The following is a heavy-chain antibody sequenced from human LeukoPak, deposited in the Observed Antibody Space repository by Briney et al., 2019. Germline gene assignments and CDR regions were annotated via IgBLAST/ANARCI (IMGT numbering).Heavy chain of an antibody. Sequence: QPGGSLRLSCAASGFTFSSYWMSWVRQAPGKGLEWVANIKQDGSEKYYVDSVKGRFTISRDNAKNSLYLQMNSLRAEDTAVYYCAKSSGDSFFDYWGPGTLVTVSS. D-gene: IGHD7-27*01. V-gene: IGHV3-7*01. CDR3: AKSSGDSFFDY. CDR2: IKQDGSEK. J-gene: IGHJ4*02. CDR1: GFTFSSYW.